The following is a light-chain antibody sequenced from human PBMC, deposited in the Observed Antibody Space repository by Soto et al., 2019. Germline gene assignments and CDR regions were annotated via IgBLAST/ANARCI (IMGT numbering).Light chain of an antibody. Sequence: EIVMTQSPATLSVSPGERATLSCRASQSVSSNLAWYQQKPGQAPTLLIYGASTRATGIPARFSCSGSGTEFTLTISSLQCEDFAVYYCQQYNNWPPITFGQGTRLEIK. V-gene: IGKV3-15*01. CDR3: QQYNNWPPIT. CDR1: QSVSSN. CDR2: GAS. J-gene: IGKJ5*01.